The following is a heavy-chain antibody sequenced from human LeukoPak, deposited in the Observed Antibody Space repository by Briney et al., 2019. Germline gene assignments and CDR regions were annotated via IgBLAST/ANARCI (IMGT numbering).Heavy chain of an antibody. CDR2: ISAYNGNT. CDR1: GYTFTSYG. D-gene: IGHD2-15*01. V-gene: IGHV1-18*01. Sequence: ASVKVSCKASGYTFTSYGISWVRQAPGQGLEWMGWISAYNGNTNYAQKLQGRVTMTTDTSTSTAYMELRSLRSDDTAVYYCARENVAAYAYYYYGTDVWGQGTTVTVSS. CDR3: ARENVAAYAYYYYGTDV. J-gene: IGHJ6*02.